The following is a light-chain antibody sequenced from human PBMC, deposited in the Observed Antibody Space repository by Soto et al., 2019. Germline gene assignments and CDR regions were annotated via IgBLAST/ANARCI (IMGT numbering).Light chain of an antibody. CDR1: SGHSNYV. CDR3: QTWDTGIRV. J-gene: IGLJ2*01. CDR2: LNSDGSH. Sequence: QPVLTQSPSASASLGASVKLTCTLSSGHSNYVIAWHQQQPEKGPRYLMKLNSDGSHSKGDGIPDRFSGSSSGAERYLTISSLQSEDEAYYYCQTWDTGIRVFGGGTQLTVL. V-gene: IGLV4-69*01.